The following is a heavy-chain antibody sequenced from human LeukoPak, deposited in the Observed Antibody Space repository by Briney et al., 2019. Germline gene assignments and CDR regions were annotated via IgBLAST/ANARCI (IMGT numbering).Heavy chain of an antibody. D-gene: IGHD1-1*01. CDR3: ARWTNFHAFDI. V-gene: IGHV3-53*01. CDR2: SYSGGST. CDR1: GFTVSSNY. J-gene: IGHJ3*02. Sequence: GGSLRLSCAASGFTVSSNYMSWVRQAPGKGLEWVSVSYSGGSTYYADSVKGRFTISRDNSKNTLYLQMNSLRAEDTAVYYCARWTNFHAFDIWGQGTLVTVSS.